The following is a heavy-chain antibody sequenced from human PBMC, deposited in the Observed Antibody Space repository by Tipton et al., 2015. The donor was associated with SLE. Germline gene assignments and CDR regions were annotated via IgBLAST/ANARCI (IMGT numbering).Heavy chain of an antibody. V-gene: IGHV3-30-3*01. J-gene: IGHJ3*02. CDR3: TRGYFDVLTGLRYYAFDI. D-gene: IGHD3-9*01. Sequence: SLRLSCAASGFTFRDHAMHWVRQAPGKGLEWVATVSNDGSSQYYADSVKGRFIISRATSKNTLYLEMNSLRPEDTAVYYCTRGYFDVLTGLRYYAFDIWGPGTMVTVSS. CDR1: GFTFRDHA. CDR2: VSNDGSSQ.